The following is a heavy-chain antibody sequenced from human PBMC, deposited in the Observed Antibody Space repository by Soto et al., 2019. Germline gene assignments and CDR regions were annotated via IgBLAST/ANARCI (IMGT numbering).Heavy chain of an antibody. Sequence: PGGSLRLSCAASGFTFSSYAMHWVRQAPGKGLEWVAVISYDGSNKYYADSVKGRFTISRDNSKNTLHLQMNSLRAEDTAVYYCARDFSASLTMIVVVTYYFDYWGQGTLVTVSS. D-gene: IGHD3-22*01. CDR2: ISYDGSNK. V-gene: IGHV3-30-3*01. CDR3: ARDFSASLTMIVVVTYYFDY. CDR1: GFTFSSYA. J-gene: IGHJ4*02.